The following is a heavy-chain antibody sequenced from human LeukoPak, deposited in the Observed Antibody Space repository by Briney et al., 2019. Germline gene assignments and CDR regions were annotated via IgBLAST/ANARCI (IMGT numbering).Heavy chain of an antibody. CDR3: ARGRRRGYSGYAGVYYYYGMDV. Sequence: GASVGVSCKTSGYTFTNLDNSWVRQAPGQGLEWMGWISAYNGNTNYAQKLQGRVTMTTDTSTSTAYMELRSLRSDDTAVYYCARGRRRGYSGYAGVYYYYGMDVWGQGTTVTVSS. D-gene: IGHD5-12*01. V-gene: IGHV1-18*01. J-gene: IGHJ6*02. CDR1: GYTFTNLD. CDR2: ISAYNGNT.